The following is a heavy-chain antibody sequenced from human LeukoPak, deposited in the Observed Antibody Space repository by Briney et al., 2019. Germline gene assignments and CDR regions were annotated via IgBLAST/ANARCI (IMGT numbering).Heavy chain of an antibody. D-gene: IGHD6-19*01. J-gene: IGHJ4*02. CDR1: GFTFGNNA. V-gene: IGHV3-49*04. Sequence: GGSLRLSCTASGFTFGNNAMTWVRQAPGRGLEWVGFIRSKTYGETTEYAASVKGRFTISRDDSKSIAYLQMNSLKSEDTAVYYCTRGIAKTGMNCWGQGTLVTVSA. CDR3: TRGIAKTGMNC. CDR2: IRSKTYGETT.